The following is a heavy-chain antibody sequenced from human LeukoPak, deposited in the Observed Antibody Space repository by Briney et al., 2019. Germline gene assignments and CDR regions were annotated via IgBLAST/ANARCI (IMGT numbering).Heavy chain of an antibody. CDR2: ITTSSYT. V-gene: IGHV3-21*01. J-gene: IGHJ4*02. CDR1: GFTFSSYS. Sequence: GASLRLSCAASGFTFSSYSMNWVRRAPGKGLEWVSSITTSSYTYYADSVKGRFNISRDNSKNTPYLEMKSLRAEDTAVYYCARKTDHQTGGDYWGQGTLVTVSS. D-gene: IGHD1-1*01. CDR3: ARKTDHQTGGDY.